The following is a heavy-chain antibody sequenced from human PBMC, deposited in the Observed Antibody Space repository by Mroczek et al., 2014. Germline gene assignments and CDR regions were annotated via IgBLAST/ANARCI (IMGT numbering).Heavy chain of an antibody. CDR1: GGSISSYY. CDR2: IYYSGST. Sequence: KESGPGLVKPSETLSLTCTVSGGSISSYYWSWIRQPPGKGLEWIGYIYYSGSTNYNPSLKSRVTISVDTSKNQFSLKLSSVTAADTAVYYCARQGDIVVVPAATAFDIWGQGTMVTVSS. V-gene: IGHV4-59*01. J-gene: IGHJ3*02. CDR3: ARQGDIVVVPAATAFDI. D-gene: IGHD2-2*01.